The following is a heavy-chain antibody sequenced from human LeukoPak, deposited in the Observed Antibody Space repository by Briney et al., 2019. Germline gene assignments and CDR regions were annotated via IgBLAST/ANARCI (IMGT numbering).Heavy chain of an antibody. CDR1: GYTFTNYY. CDR2: INPNSGGT. CDR3: ARAFWDSSGYYSYSFDY. J-gene: IGHJ4*02. Sequence: ASVKVSCKASGYTFTNYYMHWVRQAPGQGLEWMGWINPNSGGTNYAQKFQGRVTMTRDTSISTAYMELSRLRSDDTAVYYCARAFWDSSGYYSYSFDYWGQGTLVTVSS. D-gene: IGHD3-22*01. V-gene: IGHV1-2*02.